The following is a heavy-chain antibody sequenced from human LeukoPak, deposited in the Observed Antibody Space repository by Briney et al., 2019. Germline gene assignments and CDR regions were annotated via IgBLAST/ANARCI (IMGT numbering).Heavy chain of an antibody. CDR1: GYTFTGSY. CDR2: INPNGGGT. D-gene: IGHD3-9*01. CDR3: ARDRSELRFFDWFLDF. Sequence: ASVKVSCKASGYTFTGSYIHWVRQAPGQGLEWMGWINPNGGGTNYAQKFQGRVTMTRDTSISTAYMELRRLTSDDTAVYHCARDRSELRFFDWFLDFWGQGTLVTVSS. V-gene: IGHV1-2*02. J-gene: IGHJ4*02.